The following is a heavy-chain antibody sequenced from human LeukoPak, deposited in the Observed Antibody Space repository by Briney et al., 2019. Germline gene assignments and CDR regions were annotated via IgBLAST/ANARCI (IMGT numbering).Heavy chain of an antibody. CDR3: AKDQWLVLNY. CDR1: EFTFINYG. CDR2: IQYSGNNK. J-gene: IGHJ4*02. Sequence: GGSLRLSCAASEFTFINYGMHWVRQAPGKGLEWVAFIQYSGNNKYYADSVKGRFTISRDNSKNTLYLQMNSLRSDDTALYYCAKDQWLVLNYWGQGTLVTVSS. V-gene: IGHV3-30*02. D-gene: IGHD6-19*01.